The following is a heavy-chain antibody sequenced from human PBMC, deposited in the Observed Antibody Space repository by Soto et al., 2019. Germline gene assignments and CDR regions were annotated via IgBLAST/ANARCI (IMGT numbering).Heavy chain of an antibody. D-gene: IGHD2-2*01. CDR2: IYPGDSDT. CDR3: ARLGSTSCPGCYYYMDV. CDR1: GYSFTSYW. J-gene: IGHJ6*03. V-gene: IGHV5-51*01. Sequence: GESLKISCKGSGYSFTSYWIGWVRQMPGKGLEWMGIIYPGDSDTRYSPSFQGQVTISADKSISTAYLQWSSLKASDTAMYYCARLGSTSCPGCYYYMDVWGKGTTVTVSS.